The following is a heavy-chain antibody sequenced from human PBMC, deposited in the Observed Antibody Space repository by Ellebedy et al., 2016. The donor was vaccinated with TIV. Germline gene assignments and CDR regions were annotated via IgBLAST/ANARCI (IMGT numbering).Heavy chain of an antibody. V-gene: IGHV4-59*13. D-gene: IGHD2-2*01. CDR2: IYYSGST. CDR1: GGSISSYY. J-gene: IGHJ6*03. CDR3: ARVRRVVPAAMDYYYMDV. Sequence: SETLSLXXTVSGGSISSYYWSWIRQPPGKGLEWIGYIYYSGSTNYNPSLKSRVTISVDTSKNQFSLKLSSVTAADTAVYYCARVRRVVPAAMDYYYMDVWGKGTTVTVSS.